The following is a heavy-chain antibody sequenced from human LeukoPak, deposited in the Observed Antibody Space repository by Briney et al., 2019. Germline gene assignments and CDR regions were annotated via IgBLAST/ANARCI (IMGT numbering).Heavy chain of an antibody. J-gene: IGHJ6*03. D-gene: IGHD3-3*01. Sequence: PGGSLRLSCAASGFSFNDYGMHWVRQAPGKGLEWVAYIRFDENKKYYAESVKGRFTISRQNSNSTLYLQMNSLTTVDTAVYYCAKCLTRFGEVPKPHYYYYMDVWGKGTPVTVS. V-gene: IGHV3-30*02. CDR2: IRFDENKK. CDR3: AKCLTRFGEVPKPHYYYYMDV. CDR1: GFSFNDYG.